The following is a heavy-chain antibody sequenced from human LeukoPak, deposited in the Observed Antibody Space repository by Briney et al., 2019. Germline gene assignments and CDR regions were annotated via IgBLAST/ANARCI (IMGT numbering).Heavy chain of an antibody. D-gene: IGHD2-15*01. Sequence: GGSLRLSCAASGFTFSSYAMHWVRQAPGKGLEWVAVISYDGSNKYYADSVKGRFTISRDDSKNTLYLQMNSLRAEDTAVYYCASDIVVVVAATRDYWGQGTLVTVSS. CDR2: ISYDGSNK. CDR3: ASDIVVVVAATRDY. J-gene: IGHJ4*02. CDR1: GFTFSSYA. V-gene: IGHV3-30-3*01.